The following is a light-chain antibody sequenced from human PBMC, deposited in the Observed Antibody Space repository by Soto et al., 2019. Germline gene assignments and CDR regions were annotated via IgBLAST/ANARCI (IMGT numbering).Light chain of an antibody. Sequence: QSVLTQPASVSASPGQSITISCTGTSSDVGGYKFVSWYQHHPGKAPKLMIYEVNNRPSGVSNRFSGSKSGNTASLTISGLQPEDEADYYCLSYTGDNTRVFGGGTKLTVL. V-gene: IGLV2-14*01. CDR1: SSDVGGYKF. CDR3: LSYTGDNTRV. J-gene: IGLJ3*02. CDR2: EVN.